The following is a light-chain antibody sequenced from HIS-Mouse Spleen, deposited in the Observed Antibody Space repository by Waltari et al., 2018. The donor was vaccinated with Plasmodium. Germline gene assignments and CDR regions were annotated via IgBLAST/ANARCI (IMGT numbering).Light chain of an antibody. CDR3: QQYYSTPYT. CDR2: CAS. J-gene: IGKJ2*01. CDR1: QSALYSSNNKNY. Sequence: DIVMTQSPDSLAVSLGERATINCKSSQSALYSSNNKNYLAWYQQKPGQPPKLLIYCASTRESGVPDRFSGSGSGTDFTLTISSLQAEDVAVYYCQQYYSTPYTFGQGTKLEIK. V-gene: IGKV4-1*01.